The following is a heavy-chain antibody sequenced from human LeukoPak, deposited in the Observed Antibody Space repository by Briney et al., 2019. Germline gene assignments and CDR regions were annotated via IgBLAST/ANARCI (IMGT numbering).Heavy chain of an antibody. CDR3: AREVGIRGHFDY. Sequence: ASVEVSCKASGGTFSSNAISWVRQAPGHGLEWMGGIVPIFSIVNYAQKFQGRVMVSADESTTTAYMELGSLRSEDTAVYYCAREVGIRGHFDYWGRGTPVTVSS. CDR2: IVPIFSIV. V-gene: IGHV1-69*13. J-gene: IGHJ4*02. D-gene: IGHD1-26*01. CDR1: GGTFSSNA.